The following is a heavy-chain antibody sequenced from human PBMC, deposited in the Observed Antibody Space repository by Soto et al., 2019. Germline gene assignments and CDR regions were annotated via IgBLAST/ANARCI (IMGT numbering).Heavy chain of an antibody. V-gene: IGHV4-38-2*02. Sequence: WETLSLTCTVSGSSISSGSYWACIRPPPGKGPEWIASIYHGGTTFYNPSLKSRITISVDTSNNQFSLKLTSVTAADTAVYYCARVHVMVVAGSTFDYWGHGTLVTVSS. CDR3: ARVHVMVVAGSTFDY. D-gene: IGHD6-19*01. J-gene: IGHJ4*01. CDR2: IYHGGTT. CDR1: GSSISSGSY.